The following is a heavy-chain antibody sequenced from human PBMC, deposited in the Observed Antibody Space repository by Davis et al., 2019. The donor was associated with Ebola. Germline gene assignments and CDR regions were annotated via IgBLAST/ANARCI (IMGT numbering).Heavy chain of an antibody. V-gene: IGHV7-4-1*02. CDR3: ARGSSIGDY. D-gene: IGHD6-13*01. Sequence: ASVKVSCKASGNTFTSDAINWVRQAPGQGLEWMGWINTNTGNPTYAQGFTGRFVFSLDTSVSTAYLQISSLKAEDTAVYYCARGSSIGDYWGQGTLVTVSS. CDR1: GNTFTSDA. CDR2: INTNTGNP. J-gene: IGHJ4*02.